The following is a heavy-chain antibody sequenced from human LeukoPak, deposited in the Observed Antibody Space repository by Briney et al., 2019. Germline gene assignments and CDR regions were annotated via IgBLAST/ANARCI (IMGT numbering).Heavy chain of an antibody. CDR2: IYSGGSI. CDR1: GLIVSSNY. Sequence: LPGGSLRLSCAASGLIVSSNYMTWVRQAPGKGLEWVSVIYSGGSIYYADSVKGRFTISRDNSRNTLYLQMNSLRAEDTAVYYCARALNGFDIWGPGTLVTVSS. CDR3: ARALNGFDI. V-gene: IGHV3-53*01. J-gene: IGHJ3*02.